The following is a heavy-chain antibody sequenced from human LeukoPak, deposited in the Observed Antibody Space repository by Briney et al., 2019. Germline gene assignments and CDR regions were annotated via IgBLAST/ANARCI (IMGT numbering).Heavy chain of an antibody. V-gene: IGHV4-39*01. Sequence: SETLSLTCAVYGGSFSGYYWGWIRQPPGKGLEWIGSIYYSGSTYYNPSLKSRVTISVDTSKNQFSLKLSSVTAADTAVYYCAAPPRNYDSSGYYYGYYYYGMDVWGQGTTVTVSS. J-gene: IGHJ6*02. CDR2: IYYSGST. D-gene: IGHD3-22*01. CDR3: AAPPRNYDSSGYYYGYYYYGMDV. CDR1: GGSFSGYY.